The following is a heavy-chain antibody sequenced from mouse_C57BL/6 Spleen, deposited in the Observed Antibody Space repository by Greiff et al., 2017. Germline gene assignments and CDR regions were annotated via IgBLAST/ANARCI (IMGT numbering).Heavy chain of an antibody. J-gene: IGHJ4*01. CDR2: IWRGGST. D-gene: IGHD1-1*01. CDR1: GYSLTSYG. V-gene: IGHV2-5*01. CDR3: AKSKDGSSPYAMDY. Sequence: QVQLQQSGPGLVQPSQSLSITCTVSGYSLTSYGVHWVRQSPGKGLEWLGVIWRGGSTDYNAAFMSRLSITKDNSKSKVFFIMNSLQADDTAIYYCAKSKDGSSPYAMDYWGKGTSVTVSS.